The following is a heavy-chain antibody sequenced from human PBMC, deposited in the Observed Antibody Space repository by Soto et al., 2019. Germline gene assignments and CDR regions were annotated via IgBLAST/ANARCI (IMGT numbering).Heavy chain of an antibody. J-gene: IGHJ4*02. D-gene: IGHD1-7*01. CDR3: AKDILGWNYYFDY. CDR1: GFTFSSYG. CDR2: ISYDGSNK. V-gene: IGHV3-30*18. Sequence: SLRLSCAASGFTFSSYGMHWVRQAPGKGLEWVAVISYDGSNKYYADSVKGRFTISRDNSKNTLYLQMNSLRAEDTAVYYCAKDILGWNYYFDYWGQGTLVTVSS.